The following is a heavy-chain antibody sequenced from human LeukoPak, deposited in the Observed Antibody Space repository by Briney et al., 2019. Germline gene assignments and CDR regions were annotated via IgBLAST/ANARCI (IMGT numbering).Heavy chain of an antibody. Sequence: GRSLRLSCAASGFTFDDYAMHWVRQAPGKGLEWVSGNSWNSGSIGYADSVKRRFTISRDNAKNSLYLQMNSLRAEDTALYYCAKGQLGRYYYYGMDVWGQGTTVTVSS. D-gene: IGHD3-16*01. CDR1: GFTFDDYA. CDR3: AKGQLGRYYYYGMDV. CDR2: NSWNSGSI. V-gene: IGHV3-9*01. J-gene: IGHJ6*02.